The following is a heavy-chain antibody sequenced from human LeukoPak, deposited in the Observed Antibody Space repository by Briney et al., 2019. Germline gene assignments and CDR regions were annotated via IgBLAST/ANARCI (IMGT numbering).Heavy chain of an antibody. D-gene: IGHD3-9*01. Sequence: GGSLRLSCAASGFTVSSNYMNWVRQAPGKGLEWVSVIYSSGTTYYADSVKGRFTISRDNSKNTLYLQMNSLRAEDTAVYYCARVPSVLRYFDWLSPPDYWGQGTLVTVTS. CDR2: IYSSGTT. CDR1: GFTVSSNY. J-gene: IGHJ4*02. V-gene: IGHV3-66*02. CDR3: ARVPSVLRYFDWLSPPDY.